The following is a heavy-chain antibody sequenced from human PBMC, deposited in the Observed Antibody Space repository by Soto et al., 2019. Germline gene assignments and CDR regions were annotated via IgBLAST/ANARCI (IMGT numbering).Heavy chain of an antibody. CDR2: IYHSGST. Sequence: QVQLQESGPGLVKPSGTLSLTCAVSGGSISSSNWWSWVRQPPGKGLEWIGEIYHSGSTNYNPSLKCRVPXSXDXPKNQFYLKLSSVTAADTAVYYCASVRGGYYYAMDVWGQGTTVTVSS. D-gene: IGHD3-10*02. CDR1: GGSISSSNW. CDR3: ASVRGGYYYAMDV. V-gene: IGHV4-4*02. J-gene: IGHJ6*02.